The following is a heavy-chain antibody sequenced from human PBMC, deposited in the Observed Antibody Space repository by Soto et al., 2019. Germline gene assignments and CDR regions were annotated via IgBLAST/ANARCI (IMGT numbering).Heavy chain of an antibody. CDR3: ARVGPAHYYDSSGYYSPLDY. CDR2: FIPMFGTA. Sequence: SVKVSCKASGDTFSSYAINWVRQAPGQGLEWLGGFIPMFGTANYAQKFKGRVTITAGESTSLVYLELSSLRSEDTAVYYCARVGPAHYYDSSGYYSPLDYWGQGTLVTVSS. V-gene: IGHV1-69*13. CDR1: GDTFSSYA. D-gene: IGHD3-22*01. J-gene: IGHJ4*02.